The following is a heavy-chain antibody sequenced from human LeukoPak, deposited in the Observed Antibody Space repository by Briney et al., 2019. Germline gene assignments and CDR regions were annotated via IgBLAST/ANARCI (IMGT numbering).Heavy chain of an antibody. CDR3: AGGSGWIFDS. CDR1: GFTFSSYW. V-gene: IGHV3-7*04. J-gene: IGHJ4*02. Sequence: RGSLRLSCAASGFTFSSYWMTWVRQAPGKGLEWVADIKEDGSEIHYVDSVKGRFTISRDNAKNSLFLQMNSLRAEDTAVYYCAGGSGWIFDSWGQGTLVTVSS. CDR2: IKEDGSEI. D-gene: IGHD6-19*01.